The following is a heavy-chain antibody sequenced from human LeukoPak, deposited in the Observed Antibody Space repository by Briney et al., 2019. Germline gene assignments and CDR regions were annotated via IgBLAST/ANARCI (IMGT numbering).Heavy chain of an antibody. D-gene: IGHD3-16*01. J-gene: IGHJ3*02. CDR3: GRGLAKIPGGVIDI. Sequence: GGSLRLSCAASGFTFSNYWMYWVRQAPGKGLVWVSRINSEGSNTIYADSVKGRFTISRDNAKNTLYLQMNSLRAEDTAVYYCGRGLAKIPGGVIDIWGQGTMVTVSS. CDR2: INSEGSNT. CDR1: GFTFSNYW. V-gene: IGHV3-74*01.